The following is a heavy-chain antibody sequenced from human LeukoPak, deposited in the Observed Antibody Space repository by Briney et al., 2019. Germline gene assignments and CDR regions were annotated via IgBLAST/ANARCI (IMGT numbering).Heavy chain of an antibody. V-gene: IGHV4-4*07. J-gene: IGHJ4*02. D-gene: IGHD4-17*01. Sequence: ETLSPTWPVSGGSISSYYSSWIRQPARXGLEWIWCIHTSGSTNYNPSLKRRVNMSVDTYKNQCSQKLSSGTAADPAVYYCARESTVTTIYFDYWGQGTLVTVSS. CDR2: IHTSGST. CDR1: GGSISSYY. CDR3: ARESTVTTIYFDY.